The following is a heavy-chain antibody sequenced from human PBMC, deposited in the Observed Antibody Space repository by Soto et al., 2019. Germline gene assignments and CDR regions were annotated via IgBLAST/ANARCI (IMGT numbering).Heavy chain of an antibody. V-gene: IGHV4-4*07. CDR3: VRDHAQGVAGTGFDC. CDR1: GGSVNNDY. Sequence: QVQLQESGPGLVKPSETLSLICTVSGGSVNNDYWCWVRQPAGKGLEWIGRIFADGSTTYNPSLMGRATLSVDTSRNQLSLELTSMTAADTAVYYCVRDHAQGVAGTGFDCWGQGPRVTVSS. CDR2: IFADGST. D-gene: IGHD6-19*01. J-gene: IGHJ4*02.